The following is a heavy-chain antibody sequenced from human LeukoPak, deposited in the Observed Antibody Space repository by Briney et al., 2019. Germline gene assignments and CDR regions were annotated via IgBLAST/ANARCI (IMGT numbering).Heavy chain of an antibody. V-gene: IGHV1-2*02. J-gene: IGHJ4*02. Sequence: GASVKVSCKASGYTFTGYYMHWVRQAPGQGLEWMGWINPNSGGTNYAQKFQGRVTMTRDTSISTAYMELSRLRSDDTAVYYCASLYYGSGSSFDYWGQGTLVTVSS. CDR3: ASLYYGSGSSFDY. CDR1: GYTFTGYY. D-gene: IGHD3-10*01. CDR2: INPNSGGT.